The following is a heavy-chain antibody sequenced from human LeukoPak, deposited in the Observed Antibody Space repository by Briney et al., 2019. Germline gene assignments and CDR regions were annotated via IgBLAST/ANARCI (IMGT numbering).Heavy chain of an antibody. V-gene: IGHV3-30*04. D-gene: IGHD5-12*01. Sequence: GGSLRLSCAASGFTFSTYTMNWVRQAPGKGLEWVAVISYDASNEYYADSVKGRFTISRDNSKNTLYLQMNSLRAEDTAVYYCARDPNSGYDYFYFDYWGQGTLVTVSS. CDR1: GFTFSTYT. CDR2: ISYDASNE. J-gene: IGHJ4*02. CDR3: ARDPNSGYDYFYFDY.